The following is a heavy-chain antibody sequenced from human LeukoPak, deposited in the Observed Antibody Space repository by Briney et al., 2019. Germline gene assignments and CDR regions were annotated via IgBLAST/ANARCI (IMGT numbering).Heavy chain of an antibody. Sequence: SETLSLTCTVSGGSISSGVYYWSWIRQHPGKGLEWIGYIYYSGSTYYNPSLKSRVTISVDTSKNQFSLKLSSVTAADTAVYYCARVGTYYDILTGYYTRYFDYWGQGTLVTVSS. CDR3: ARVGTYYDILTGYYTRYFDY. CDR2: IYYSGST. CDR1: GGSISSGVYY. V-gene: IGHV4-31*03. D-gene: IGHD3-9*01. J-gene: IGHJ4*02.